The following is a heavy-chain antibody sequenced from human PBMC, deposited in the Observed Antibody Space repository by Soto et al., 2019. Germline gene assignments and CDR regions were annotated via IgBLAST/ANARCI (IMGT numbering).Heavy chain of an antibody. J-gene: IGHJ4*02. CDR1: GGSLSNIT. CDR2: VNPLLGTA. V-gene: IGHV1-69*08. Sequence: QVQLVQSGAEVKKPGSSVRVSCKISGGSLSNITVSWVRQAPGLGLEWMGRVNPLLGTANYAQKFQGRVTLSADRSTNHAYMDMTSLTSDDTAMYYCARLPFDSWGQGTLVTVSS. CDR3: ARLPFDS.